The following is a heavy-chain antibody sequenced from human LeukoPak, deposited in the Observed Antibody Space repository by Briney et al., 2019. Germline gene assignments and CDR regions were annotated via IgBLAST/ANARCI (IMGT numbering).Heavy chain of an antibody. V-gene: IGHV1-8*01. CDR2: MNPNSGNT. Sequence: ASVKVSCKASGYTFTSYDINWVQQATGQGLEWMGWMNPNSGNTGYAQKFQGRVTMTRNTSISTAYMELSSLRSEDTAVYYCARGKTYYYDSRPFDYWGQGTLVTVSS. D-gene: IGHD3-22*01. J-gene: IGHJ4*02. CDR3: ARGKTYYYDSRPFDY. CDR1: GYTFTSYD.